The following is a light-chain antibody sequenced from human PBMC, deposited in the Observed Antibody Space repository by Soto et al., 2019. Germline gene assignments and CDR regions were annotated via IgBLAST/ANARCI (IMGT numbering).Light chain of an antibody. V-gene: IGKV2-28*01. CDR3: MNALEVQWT. CDR2: MTS. J-gene: IGKJ1*01. CDR1: QSLVSSSYNY. Sequence: EIVMTQSPLSLSVTPGEPASISCRSSQSLVSSSYNYLDWYVQKPGQSPHLLIYMTSRRASGVPDRFSGTGTGTNFTLQISRVEAEDVGVYSFMNALEVQWTSGQGTKVEIK.